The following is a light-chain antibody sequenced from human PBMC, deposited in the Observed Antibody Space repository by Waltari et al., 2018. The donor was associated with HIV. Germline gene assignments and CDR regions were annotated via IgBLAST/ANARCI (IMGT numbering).Light chain of an antibody. CDR3: QQYYSTLRT. Sequence: DIVMTQSPDSLAVSLGERATINCKSSQSVLYSSNNKNYLAWYQQKPGQPPKLLIYWASTRESGVPDRFSCSGSQTDFTLTISSLQAEDVAVYYCQQYYSTLRTFGQGTKVEIK. CDR2: WAS. V-gene: IGKV4-1*01. J-gene: IGKJ1*01. CDR1: QSVLYSSNNKNY.